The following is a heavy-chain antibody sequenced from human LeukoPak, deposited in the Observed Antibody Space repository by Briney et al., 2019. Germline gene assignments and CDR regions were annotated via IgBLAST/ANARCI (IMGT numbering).Heavy chain of an antibody. V-gene: IGHV1-18*04. CDR3: AYGDYSGY. J-gene: IGHJ4*02. D-gene: IGHD4-17*01. CDR2: ISIYNGNT. Sequence: ASVKVSCKASGYTFTSYYMHWVRQAPGQGLEWMGWISIYNGNTNYAQKFQGRATMTADTSTSTAYMELSSLRSEDTAVYYCAYGDYSGYWGQGTLVTVSS. CDR1: GYTFTSYY.